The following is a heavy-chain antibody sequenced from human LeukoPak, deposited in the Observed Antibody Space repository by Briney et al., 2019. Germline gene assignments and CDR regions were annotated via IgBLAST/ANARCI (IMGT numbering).Heavy chain of an antibody. CDR2: INPKNAGT. D-gene: IGHD3-10*01. CDR1: GYTFTGHY. CDR3: ARDRGSGSYGYYYYMDV. V-gene: IGHV1-2*02. Sequence: ASVKVSCKASGYTFTGHYIHWVRQAPGQGLEWMGWINPKNAGTNYAQKFQGRVTMTRDTSISTAYMELSRLRSDDTAVYYCARDRGSGSYGYYYYMDVWGKGTTVTVSS. J-gene: IGHJ6*03.